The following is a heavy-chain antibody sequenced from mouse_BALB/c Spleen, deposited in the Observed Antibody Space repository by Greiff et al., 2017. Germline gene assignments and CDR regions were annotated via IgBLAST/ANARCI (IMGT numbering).Heavy chain of an antibody. CDR1: GFSLTSYG. Sequence: VMLVESGPGLVAPSQSLSITCTVSGFSLTSYGVHWVRQPPGKGLEWLGVIWAGGSTNYNSALMSRLSISKDNSKSQVFLKMNSLQTDDTAMYYCARGTYPGAMDYWGQGTSVTVSS. D-gene: IGHD5-1*01. CDR2: IWAGGST. V-gene: IGHV2-9*02. CDR3: ARGTYPGAMDY. J-gene: IGHJ4*01.